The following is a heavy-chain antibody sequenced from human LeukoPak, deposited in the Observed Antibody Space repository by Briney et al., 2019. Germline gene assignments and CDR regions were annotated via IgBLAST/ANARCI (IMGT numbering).Heavy chain of an antibody. Sequence: SETLSLTCTVSGGSISSYYWSWIRQPPGKGLEWIGYVHYTGSTKYNTSLKSRVTISVDTSKNQFSLKLSSVTAADTAVYFCAREFTGSSFDYWGQGTLVTVSS. D-gene: IGHD1-26*01. CDR3: AREFTGSSFDY. CDR2: VHYTGST. J-gene: IGHJ4*02. CDR1: GGSISSYY. V-gene: IGHV4-59*01.